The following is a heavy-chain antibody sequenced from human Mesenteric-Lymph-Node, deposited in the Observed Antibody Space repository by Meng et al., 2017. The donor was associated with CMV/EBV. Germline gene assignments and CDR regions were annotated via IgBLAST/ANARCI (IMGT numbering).Heavy chain of an antibody. CDR1: GFSLSTSGVG. D-gene: IGHD6-13*01. CDR2: IYWDDDK. V-gene: IGHV2-5*02. CDR3: AHSSGIAAAGPFYFDY. Sequence: QITLKESGPTLAKPTQTLTLTCTFSGFSLSTSGVGVGWIRQPPGKALGWLALIYWDDDKRYSPSLKSKLTITKDTSKNQVVLTMTNMDPVDTATYYCAHSSGIAAAGPFYFDYWGQGTLVTVSS. J-gene: IGHJ4*02.